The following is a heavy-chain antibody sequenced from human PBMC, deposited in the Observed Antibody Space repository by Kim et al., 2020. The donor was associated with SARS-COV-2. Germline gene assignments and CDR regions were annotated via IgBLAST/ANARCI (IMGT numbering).Heavy chain of an antibody. V-gene: IGHV3-23*01. J-gene: IGHJ4*02. D-gene: IGHD3-22*01. Sequence: YADSLKGRFTTSRDNSKNTLYLQMNSLRDEDTAVSYCAKAPVYITMIAYWGQGTLVPVSS. CDR3: AKAPVYITMIAY.